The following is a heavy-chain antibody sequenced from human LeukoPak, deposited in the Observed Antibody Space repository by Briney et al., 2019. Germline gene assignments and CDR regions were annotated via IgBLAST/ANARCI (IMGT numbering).Heavy chain of an antibody. Sequence: GGSLRLSCAASGFTVSSYSMNWVRQAPGKGLEWVSSISSNSSYIYYADSVKGRFTISRDNAKYSLYLQMNSLRAEDTAVYYCARMGVYYFDYWGQGTLVTVSS. CDR3: ARMGVYYFDY. CDR2: ISSNSSYI. V-gene: IGHV3-21*01. CDR1: GFTVSSYS. D-gene: IGHD2-8*02. J-gene: IGHJ4*02.